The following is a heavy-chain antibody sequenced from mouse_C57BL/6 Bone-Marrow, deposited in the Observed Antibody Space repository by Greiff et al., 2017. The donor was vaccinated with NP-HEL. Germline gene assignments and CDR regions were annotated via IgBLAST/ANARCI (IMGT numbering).Heavy chain of an antibody. V-gene: IGHV1-63*01. CDR3: ARSLDGYYGGFAY. Sequence: QVQLQQSGAELVRPGTSVKMSCKASGYTFTNYWIGWAKQRPGHGLEWIGDIYPGGGYTNYNEKFKGKATLTADKSSSTAYMPFSRLTSEDSAIYDCARSLDGYYGGFAYWGQGTLVTVSA. D-gene: IGHD2-3*01. J-gene: IGHJ3*01. CDR2: IYPGGGYT. CDR1: GYTFTNYW.